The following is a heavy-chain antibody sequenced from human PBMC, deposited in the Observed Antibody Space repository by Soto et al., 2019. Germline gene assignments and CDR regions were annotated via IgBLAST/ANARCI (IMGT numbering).Heavy chain of an antibody. V-gene: IGHV1-69*01. CDR2: IIPMFGIP. D-gene: IGHD6-19*01. Sequence: QVQLVQSGAEVKKPGSSVKVSCRASGGTLNKHAITWVRRAPGQGLEWLGGIIPMFGIPNYPQKFQGRVTITADESPNTSHMELIGLTSDDTAVYYCARGGTSGWLKGAYDVWGQGTMVTVSS. CDR3: ARGGTSGWLKGAYDV. J-gene: IGHJ3*01. CDR1: GGTLNKHA.